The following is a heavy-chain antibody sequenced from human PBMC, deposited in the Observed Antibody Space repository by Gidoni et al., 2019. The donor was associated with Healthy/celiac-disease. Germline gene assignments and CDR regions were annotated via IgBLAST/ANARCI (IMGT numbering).Heavy chain of an antibody. J-gene: IGHJ4*02. Sequence: QLHLQESGPGLVKPSETLSLTCTVSGGSISSSSYYWGWIRQPPGKGLEWIGSIYYSGSTYYNPSLKSRVTISVDTSKNQFSLKLSSVTAADTAVYYCARPTEDIGSNYYFDYWGQGTLVTVSS. V-gene: IGHV4-39*01. CDR3: ARPTEDIGSNYYFDY. D-gene: IGHD2-15*01. CDR1: GGSISSSSYY. CDR2: IYYSGST.